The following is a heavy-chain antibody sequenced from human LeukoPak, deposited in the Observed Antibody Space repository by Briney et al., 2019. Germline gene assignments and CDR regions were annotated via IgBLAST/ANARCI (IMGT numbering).Heavy chain of an antibody. Sequence: GGSLRLSCAASGFTFSSYAMSWVRQAPGKGLEWVSAISGSGGSTYYADSVKGRFTISRDNSKNTLYLQTNSLRAEDTAVYYCAKDPYDILTGYPIEYNWFDPWGQGTLVTVSS. J-gene: IGHJ5*02. D-gene: IGHD3-9*01. CDR2: ISGSGGST. CDR1: GFTFSSYA. V-gene: IGHV3-23*01. CDR3: AKDPYDILTGYPIEYNWFDP.